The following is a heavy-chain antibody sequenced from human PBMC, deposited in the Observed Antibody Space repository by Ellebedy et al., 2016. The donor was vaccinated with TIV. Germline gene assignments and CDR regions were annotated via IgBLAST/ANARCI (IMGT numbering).Heavy chain of an antibody. CDR1: GLTFTNHG. V-gene: IGHV3-30*03. CDR2: ISHDGSSQ. Sequence: PGGPLRLSCAVSGLTFTNHGMHWVPQAPGKGLEWVAVISHDGSSQYYADSVKGRFTVSRDNSMTTVYLEMNSLRAEDTALYYCARDLDKSSGWYGGAAYWGQGTQVTVSS. J-gene: IGHJ4*02. D-gene: IGHD6-19*01. CDR3: ARDLDKSSGWYGGAAY.